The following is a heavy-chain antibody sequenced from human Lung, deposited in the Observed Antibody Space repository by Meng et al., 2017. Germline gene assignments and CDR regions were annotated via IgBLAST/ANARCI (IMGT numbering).Heavy chain of an antibody. J-gene: IGHJ4*02. CDR3: ARERHSTIIRGVIDF. V-gene: IGHV4-34*01. Sequence: QVQLKQGGDGLLTPSEKLSRTCAVYGGSISGSYWSWIRQSPAKGLEWMGKIKHGGSTNYNPSLESRVTISGDTPKNQFSLRLTSMTVADTAVYYCARERHSTIIRGVIDFWGQGALVTVSS. D-gene: IGHD3-10*01. CDR2: IKHGGST. CDR1: GGSISGSY.